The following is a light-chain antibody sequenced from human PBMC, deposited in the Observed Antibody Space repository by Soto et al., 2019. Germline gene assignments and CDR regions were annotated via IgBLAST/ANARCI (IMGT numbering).Light chain of an antibody. Sequence: EIVMTQSPATLSVSPGEGATLSCRASQTISNNLAWYQQKPGQAPRLLIYGASTRATGTAARFSGSGSGTEFTLTINSLQSEDFGVYYCQQYNNWPPWTFGQGTKVEI. CDR2: GAS. J-gene: IGKJ1*01. CDR1: QTISNN. CDR3: QQYNNWPPWT. V-gene: IGKV3-15*01.